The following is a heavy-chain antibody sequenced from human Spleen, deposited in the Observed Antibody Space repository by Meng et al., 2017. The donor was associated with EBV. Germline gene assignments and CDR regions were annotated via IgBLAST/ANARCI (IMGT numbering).Heavy chain of an antibody. D-gene: IGHD4/OR15-4a*01. Sequence: QLQRQESGPGLVKPSATLSLTCTVSGGSITYSDYYWGWIRQPPGKGLEWIGNVYYSGNTNYNPSLKSRVTLSTDTSKNQFSLKLSSLTAADTAVYYCARDRRTMGSDYWGHGILVTVSS. CDR3: ARDRRTMGSDY. J-gene: IGHJ4*01. V-gene: IGHV4-39*07. CDR2: VYYSGNT. CDR1: GGSITYSDYY.